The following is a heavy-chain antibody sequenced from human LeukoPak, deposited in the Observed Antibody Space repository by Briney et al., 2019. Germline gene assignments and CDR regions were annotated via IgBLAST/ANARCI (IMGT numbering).Heavy chain of an antibody. Sequence: SETLSLTCAVYGGSFSGYYWSWIRQPPGKGLEWIGEINHSGRTNYNPSLKSRVTISVDTSRNQFSLKLSSVTAADTAVYYCARQNYGAAPLRYWGQGTLVTVSS. CDR1: GGSFSGYY. CDR2: INHSGRT. CDR3: ARQNYGAAPLRY. V-gene: IGHV4-34*01. D-gene: IGHD4/OR15-4a*01. J-gene: IGHJ4*02.